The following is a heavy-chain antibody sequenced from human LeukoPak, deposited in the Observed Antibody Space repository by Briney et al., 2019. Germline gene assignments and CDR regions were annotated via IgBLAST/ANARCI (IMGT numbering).Heavy chain of an antibody. CDR3: ARDRRHQRGMDV. CDR1: GFTFSSYS. Sequence: GGSLRLSCAASGFTFSSYSMNWVRLAPGKGLEWVSSISSSSSYIYYADSVKGRFTISRDNAKNSLYLQMNSLRAEDTAVYYCARDRRHQRGMDVWGQGTTVAVSS. CDR2: ISSSSSYI. J-gene: IGHJ6*02. V-gene: IGHV3-21*01.